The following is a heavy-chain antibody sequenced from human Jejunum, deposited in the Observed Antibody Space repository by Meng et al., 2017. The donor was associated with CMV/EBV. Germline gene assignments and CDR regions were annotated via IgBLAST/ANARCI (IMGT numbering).Heavy chain of an antibody. Sequence: AATGFTFSSYDMHWVRQATGKGLEWVSTIGVAGDTYYVGSVKGRFTISRETAKNSLYLQMNSLRAGDTAVYYCSRVHPYYFGMDVWGQGTTVTVSS. CDR1: GFTFSSYD. CDR2: IGVAGDT. CDR3: SRVHPYYFGMDV. V-gene: IGHV3-13*01. J-gene: IGHJ6*02.